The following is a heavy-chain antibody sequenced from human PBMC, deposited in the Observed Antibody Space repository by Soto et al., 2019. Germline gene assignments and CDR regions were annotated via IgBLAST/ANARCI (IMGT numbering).Heavy chain of an antibody. J-gene: IGHJ4*02. CDR3: ARGRGYCSGGSCFVEF. CDR1: WINFSSFW. V-gene: IGHV3-74*01. CDR2: INIEGSRT. Sequence: TGGSLRLSCAASWINFSSFWMHWVRQAPGKGLVWVSRINIEGSRTSYADSVKGRFTISRDNAKNTLYLQMNSLRVEDTAVYYCARGRGYCSGGSCFVEFWGQGTLVTVSS. D-gene: IGHD2-15*01.